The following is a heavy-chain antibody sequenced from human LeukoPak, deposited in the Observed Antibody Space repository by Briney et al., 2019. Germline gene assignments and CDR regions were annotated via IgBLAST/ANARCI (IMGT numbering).Heavy chain of an antibody. J-gene: IGHJ4*02. CDR3: ARSANVRGDYFDY. CDR2: ISGGGGST. Sequence: GGSLRLSCAASGFTFTSYSMNWVRQAPGKGLEWVSTISGGGGSTYYADSVKGRFTISRDNSKNTLYLQVNSLRAEDTAVYYCARSANVRGDYFDYWGQGTLVTVSS. CDR1: GFTFTSYS. V-gene: IGHV3-23*01. D-gene: IGHD3-10*01.